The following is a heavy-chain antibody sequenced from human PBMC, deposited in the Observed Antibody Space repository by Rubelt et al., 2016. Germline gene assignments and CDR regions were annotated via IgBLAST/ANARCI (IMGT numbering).Heavy chain of an antibody. V-gene: IGHV3-66*01. CDR2: IYANGNT. CDR3: ISYV. Sequence: EVQLVESGGGLVQPGGSLRLSCEASGFTVSSNYMSWVRQAPGKGLEWVSSIYANGNTHYADSMKGRFTISRDNSKNTVFLQMNSLRVDDTAVYYCISYVWGQGTMVTVSS. CDR1: GFTVSSNY. J-gene: IGHJ3*01.